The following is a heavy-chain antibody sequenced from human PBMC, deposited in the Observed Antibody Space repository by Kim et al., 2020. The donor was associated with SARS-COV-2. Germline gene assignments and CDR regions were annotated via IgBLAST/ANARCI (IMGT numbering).Heavy chain of an antibody. V-gene: IGHV1-2*04. CDR1: GYTFTGYY. D-gene: IGHD2-2*01. CDR3: ARDHVVVPAASLAGYYGMDV. Sequence: ASVKVSCKASGYTFTGYYMHWVRQAPGQGLEWMGWINPNSGGTNYAQKFQGWVTMTRDTSISTAYMELSRLRSDDTAVYYCARDHVVVPAASLAGYYGMDVWGQGTTVTVSS. CDR2: INPNSGGT. J-gene: IGHJ6*02.